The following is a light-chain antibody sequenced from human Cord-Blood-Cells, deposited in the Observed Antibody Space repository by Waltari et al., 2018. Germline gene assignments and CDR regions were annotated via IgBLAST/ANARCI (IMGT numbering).Light chain of an antibody. CDR2: AAT. CDR1: QCISNY. CDR3: QKYNSAPLT. J-gene: IGKJ4*01. Sequence: DIQMTQSPSSLSASVGDRFTITCRASQCISNYLAWYQQKPGKVPKLLIYAATTLQSGVPSRFICSRSGTDVTLTISILQPEYVATYYCQKYNSAPLTFGGGTKVEIK. V-gene: IGKV1-27*01.